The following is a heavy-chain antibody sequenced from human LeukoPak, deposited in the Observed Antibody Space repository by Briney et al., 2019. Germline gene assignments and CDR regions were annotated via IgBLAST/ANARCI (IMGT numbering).Heavy chain of an antibody. J-gene: IGHJ3*02. CDR3: ARGGSSRAFDI. D-gene: IGHD6-6*01. Sequence: SETLSLTCTVSGGSISGSNFYWGWIRQPPGKGLEWIGYVSYSGSTNYNPSLKSRVTISVDTSKNQFSLKLSSVTAADTAVYYCARGGSSRAFDIWGQGTMVTVSS. V-gene: IGHV4-61*05. CDR2: VSYSGST. CDR1: GGSISGSNFY.